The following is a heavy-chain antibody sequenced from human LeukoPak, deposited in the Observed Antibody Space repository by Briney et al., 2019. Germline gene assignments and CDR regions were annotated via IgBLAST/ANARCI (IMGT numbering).Heavy chain of an antibody. V-gene: IGHV1-69*01. J-gene: IGHJ6*02. CDR2: IIPIFGTA. CDR3: AGSQGPSLYYYYYGMDV. CDR1: GGTFSSYA. Sequence: SVKVSCEASGGTFSSYAISWVRQAPGQGLEWMGGIIPIFGTANYAQKFQGRVTITADESTSTAYMELSSLRSEDTAVYYCAGSQGPSLYYYYYGMDVWGQGTTVTVSS.